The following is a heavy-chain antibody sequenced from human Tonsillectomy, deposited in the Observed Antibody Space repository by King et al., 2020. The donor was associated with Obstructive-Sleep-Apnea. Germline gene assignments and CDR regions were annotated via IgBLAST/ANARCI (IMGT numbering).Heavy chain of an antibody. CDR3: ARDGDPDYYYYGMDV. J-gene: IGHJ6*02. CDR2: IYYSGST. CDR1: GGSISSYY. Sequence: QLQESGPGLVKPSETLSLTCTVSGGSISSYYWSWIRQPPGKGLEWIGYIYYSGSTNYNPSLKSRVTISVDTSKYQFPLKLSSVTAADTAVYYCARDGDPDYYYYGMDVWGQGTTVTVSS. V-gene: IGHV4-59*08. D-gene: IGHD7-27*01.